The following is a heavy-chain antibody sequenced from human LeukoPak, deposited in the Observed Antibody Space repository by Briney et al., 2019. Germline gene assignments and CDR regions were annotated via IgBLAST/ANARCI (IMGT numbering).Heavy chain of an antibody. J-gene: IGHJ4*02. CDR3: AKDKVSYCSGGSCYLNFDY. D-gene: IGHD2-15*01. CDR2: ISGSGCST. CDR1: GFPFSSYA. Sequence: GSLVLSCSASGFPFSSYALSWVRPAPGKGLEWVSTISGSGCSTYYADSVKGRFTISRDNSKNTLYLQMNSLRAEDTAVYYCAKDKVSYCSGGSCYLNFDYWGQGTLVTVSS. V-gene: IGHV3-23*01.